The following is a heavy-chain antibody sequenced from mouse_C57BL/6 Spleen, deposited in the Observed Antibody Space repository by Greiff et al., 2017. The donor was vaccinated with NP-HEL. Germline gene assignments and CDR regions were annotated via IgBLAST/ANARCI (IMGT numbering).Heavy chain of an antibody. J-gene: IGHJ2*01. V-gene: IGHV5-16*01. CDR2: INYDGSST. Sequence: EVQLQESEGGLVQPGSSMKLSCTASGFTFSDYYMAWVRQVPEKGLEWVANINYDGSSTYYLDSLKSRFIISRDNAKNILYLQMSSLKSEDTATYYCARVYFGNYVLDYWGQGTTLTVSS. CDR3: ARVYFGNYVLDY. CDR1: GFTFSDYY. D-gene: IGHD2-1*01.